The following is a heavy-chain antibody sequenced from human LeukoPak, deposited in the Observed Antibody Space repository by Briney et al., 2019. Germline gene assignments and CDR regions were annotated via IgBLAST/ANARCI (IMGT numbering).Heavy chain of an antibody. CDR3: AKSLGEFHWPHAFDI. V-gene: IGHV3-30*18. J-gene: IGHJ3*02. D-gene: IGHD3-10*01. Sequence: PGGSLRLSCAASGFTFSSYGMHWVRQAPGKGLEWVAVISYDGSNKYYADSVKGRFTISRDDSKNTLYLQMNSLRAEDTAVYYCAKSLGEFHWPHAFDIWGQGTMVTVSS. CDR1: GFTFSSYG. CDR2: ISYDGSNK.